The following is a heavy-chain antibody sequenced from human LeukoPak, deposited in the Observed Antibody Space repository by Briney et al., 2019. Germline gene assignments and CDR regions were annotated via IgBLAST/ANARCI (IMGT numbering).Heavy chain of an antibody. CDR1: GFTSDDYA. V-gene: IGHV3-9*02. J-gene: IGHJ4*02. D-gene: IGHD3-10*01. CDR2: ISWNSGSI. CDR3: AKDSREYYYGTSGFDY. Sequence: GGSLRLSCAASGFTSDDYAMHWVRQAPGKGLEWVSGISWNSGSIGYADSVMGRFTISRDNAKNSLYLQMNSLRAEDMALYYCAKDSREYYYGTSGFDYWGQGTLVTVSS.